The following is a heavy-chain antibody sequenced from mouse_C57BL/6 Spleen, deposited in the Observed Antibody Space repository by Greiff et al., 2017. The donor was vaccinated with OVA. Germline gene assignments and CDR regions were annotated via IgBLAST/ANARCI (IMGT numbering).Heavy chain of an antibody. J-gene: IGHJ2*01. CDR1: GFTFSSYA. Sequence: EVKLMESGEGLVKPGGSLKLSCAASGFTFSSYAMSWVRQTPEKRLEWVAYISSGGDYIYYADTVKGRFTISRDNARNTLYLQMSSLKSEDTAMYYCTRGGDYGNYYFDYWGQGTTLTVSS. CDR3: TRGGDYGNYYFDY. CDR2: ISSGGDYI. D-gene: IGHD2-1*01. V-gene: IGHV5-9-1*02.